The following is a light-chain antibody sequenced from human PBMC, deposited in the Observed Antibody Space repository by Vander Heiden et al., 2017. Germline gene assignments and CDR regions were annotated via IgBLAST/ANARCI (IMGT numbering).Light chain of an antibody. CDR1: QRVSSN. CDR2: GAS. V-gene: IGKV3-15*01. J-gene: IGKJ1*01. Sequence: DIVMTHSPATPSVSPAEGATLSCCAGQRVSSNLAWYRQQPSQAPRLLIYGASTSASGIAARFRGSGCGTEFTLTISSLRYEDVEVADYQQHNDWITWTFGQGTKVEIK. CDR3: QQHNDWITWT.